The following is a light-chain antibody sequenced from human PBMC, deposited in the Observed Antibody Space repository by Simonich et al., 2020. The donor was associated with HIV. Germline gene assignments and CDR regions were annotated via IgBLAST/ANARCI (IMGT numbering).Light chain of an antibody. J-gene: IGKJ4*01. Sequence: DIQMTQSPSSLSASVGDRVTNTCRASQGISNSLAWYQQKPGKAPKLLLYAASRLESGVPSRFSGSGSGTDYTLTISSLQPEDFATYYCQHYYTTLTFGGGTKVEIK. CDR3: QHYYTTLT. CDR1: QGISNS. CDR2: AAS. V-gene: IGKV1-NL1*01.